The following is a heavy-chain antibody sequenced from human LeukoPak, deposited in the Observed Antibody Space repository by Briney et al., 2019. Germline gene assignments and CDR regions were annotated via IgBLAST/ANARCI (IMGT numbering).Heavy chain of an antibody. CDR1: GGSISSGGYY. Sequence: PSQTLSLICTVSGGSISSGGYYWSWIRQPPGKGLEWIGYIYHSGSTYYNPSLKSRVTISVDRSKNQFSLKLSSVTAADTAVYYCATSIVGAPLDYWGQGTLVTVSS. CDR3: ATSIVGAPLDY. J-gene: IGHJ4*02. CDR2: IYHSGST. D-gene: IGHD1-26*01. V-gene: IGHV4-30-2*01.